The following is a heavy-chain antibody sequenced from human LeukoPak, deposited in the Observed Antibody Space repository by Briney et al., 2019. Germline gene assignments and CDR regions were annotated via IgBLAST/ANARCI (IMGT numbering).Heavy chain of an antibody. CDR3: ARLYYDSSGYYQICYFDY. J-gene: IGHJ4*02. V-gene: IGHV4-39*01. Sequence: SETLSLTCTVSGGSISSSSYYWGWIRQPPGKGLEWIGSIYYSGSTYYDPSLKSRVTIPVDTSKNQFSLNLSSVTAADTAVYYCARLYYDSSGYYQICYFDYWGQGTLVTVSS. D-gene: IGHD3-22*01. CDR2: IYYSGST. CDR1: GGSISSSSYY.